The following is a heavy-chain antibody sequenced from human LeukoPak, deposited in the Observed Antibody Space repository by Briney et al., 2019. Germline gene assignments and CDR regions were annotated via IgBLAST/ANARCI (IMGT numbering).Heavy chain of an antibody. CDR3: ARRSSSWYFWFDP. CDR2: INPNSGGT. D-gene: IGHD6-13*01. CDR1: GYTFTGYY. Sequence: GASVKVSCKASGYTFTGYYMHWVRQAPGQGLEWMGWINPNSGGTNYAQKFQGRVTMTRDTSISTAYMELSRLRPDDTAVYYRARRSSSWYFWFDPWGQGTLVTVSS. J-gene: IGHJ5*02. V-gene: IGHV1-2*02.